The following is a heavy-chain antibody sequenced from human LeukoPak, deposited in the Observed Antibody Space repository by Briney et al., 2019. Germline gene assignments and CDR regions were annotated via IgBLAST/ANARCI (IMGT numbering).Heavy chain of an antibody. CDR1: GFTFSSYA. Sequence: GGSLRLSCAASGFTFSSYAMSWVRQAPGKGLEWVSAISSSGGSTYYADSVKGRFTISRDNSKNTLYLQMNSLRAEDTAVYYCAKGVRLRYFDWLFDLIDYWGQGTLVTVSS. CDR3: AKGVRLRYFDWLFDLIDY. V-gene: IGHV3-23*01. J-gene: IGHJ4*02. CDR2: ISSSGGST. D-gene: IGHD3-9*01.